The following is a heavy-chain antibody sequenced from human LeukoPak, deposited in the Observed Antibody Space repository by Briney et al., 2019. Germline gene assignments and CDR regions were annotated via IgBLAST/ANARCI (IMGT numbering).Heavy chain of an antibody. V-gene: IGHV4-59*01. CDR2: IYSSGST. CDR3: ARAGYSSGWPTN. CDR1: GASISTSY. D-gene: IGHD6-19*01. Sequence: SETLSLTCTVSGASISTSYWYWIRQPPGKGLEWIGYIYSSGSTNYNPSLKSRVTISVDTSKNQFSLRLSSVTAADTAVYFCARAGYSSGWPTNWGQGSLVTVSS. J-gene: IGHJ4*02.